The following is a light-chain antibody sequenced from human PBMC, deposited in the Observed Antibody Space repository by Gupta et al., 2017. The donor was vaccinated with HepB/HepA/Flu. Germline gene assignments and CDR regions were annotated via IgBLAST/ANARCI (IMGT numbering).Light chain of an antibody. CDR3: QQVGSSPFT. CDR2: GAS. V-gene: IGKV3-20*01. CDR1: QSVSSTY. Sequence: EIVLTQSPGTLSLSPGERATLSCRASQSVSSTYLAWYQQKPGQAPRLLIYGASSRATAIPARFSGSGSGTDFTLTISRLEPEDFAVYYCQQVGSSPFTFGHGTKLHIK. J-gene: IGKJ3*01.